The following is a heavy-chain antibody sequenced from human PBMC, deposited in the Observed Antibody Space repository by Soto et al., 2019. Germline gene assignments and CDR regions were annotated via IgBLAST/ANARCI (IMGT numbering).Heavy chain of an antibody. Sequence: PGGSLRLSCAASGFTLRNYGMNWVRQAPGKGLERVSYIGRGSSTKYYADSVEGRFTISRDNAKNSLYLQMNSLRAEDTAVYYCARDQLYYNDISGRPLNAFDVWGQGTMVTVSS. CDR2: IGRGSSTK. CDR3: ARDQLYYNDISGRPLNAFDV. D-gene: IGHD3-22*01. V-gene: IGHV3-48*01. CDR1: GFTLRNYG. J-gene: IGHJ3*01.